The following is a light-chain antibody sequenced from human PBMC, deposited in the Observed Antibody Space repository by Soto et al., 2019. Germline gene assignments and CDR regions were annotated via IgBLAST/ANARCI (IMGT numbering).Light chain of an antibody. V-gene: IGKV1-9*01. Sequence: DIQLTQSPSFLSASVGDRVTITCRASQDISSHLAWYQQKPGKAPNLQIYSASTLQRGVPSRFSGSESGTEFTLTISSLQPEDFATYYCLQFKSYPLTVGGGTKVEI. J-gene: IGKJ4*01. CDR2: SAS. CDR1: QDISSH. CDR3: LQFKSYPLT.